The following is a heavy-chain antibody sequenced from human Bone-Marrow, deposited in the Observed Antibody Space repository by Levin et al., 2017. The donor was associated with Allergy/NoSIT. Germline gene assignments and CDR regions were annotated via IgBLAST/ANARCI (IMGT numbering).Heavy chain of an antibody. V-gene: IGHV3-21*01. CDR1: GFTFSSYS. Sequence: GESLKISCAASGFTFSSYSMNWVRQAPGKGLEWVSSISSSSSYIYYADSVKGRFTISRDNAKNSLYLQMNSLRAEDTAVYYCAREMGTSSSGWYHTSLTYGMDVWGQGTTVTVSS. CDR3: AREMGTSSSGWYHTSLTYGMDV. D-gene: IGHD6-19*01. CDR2: ISSSSSYI. J-gene: IGHJ6*02.